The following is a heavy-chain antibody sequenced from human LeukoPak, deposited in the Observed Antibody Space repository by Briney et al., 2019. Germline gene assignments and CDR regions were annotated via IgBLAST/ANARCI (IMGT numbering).Heavy chain of an antibody. J-gene: IGHJ4*02. V-gene: IGHV1-18*04. CDR3: AREYYGDYPSADFDY. CDR2: IHPRRGNT. Sequence: ASVKVSCKTSGYSFTAFYIHWVRQAPGQGLEWMGWIHPRRGNTSYAQNLQGRVTMTTDTSTSTAYMEVRSLRSDDTAVYYCAREYYGDYPSADFDYWGQGTLVTVSS. CDR1: GYSFTAFY. D-gene: IGHD4-17*01.